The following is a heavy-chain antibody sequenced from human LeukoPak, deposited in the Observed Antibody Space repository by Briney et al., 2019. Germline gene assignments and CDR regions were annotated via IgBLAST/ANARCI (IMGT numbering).Heavy chain of an antibody. CDR1: GFTFRIHG. D-gene: IGHD2-15*01. Sequence: PGGSLRLSCAASGFTFRIHGVHCVRQAPGKGLEWVAVVTDDGDNKYYADSVKGRFTISRDNSQNTLYLQMNSLRDEDTAVYYITSMFRAFSALVVLDYWGQGTLVTVSS. V-gene: IGHV3-30-3*01. CDR2: VTDDGDNK. CDR3: TSMFRAFSALVVLDY. J-gene: IGHJ4*02.